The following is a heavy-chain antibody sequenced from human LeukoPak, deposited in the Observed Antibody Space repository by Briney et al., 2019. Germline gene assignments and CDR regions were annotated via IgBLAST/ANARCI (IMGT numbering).Heavy chain of an antibody. CDR3: ARELYSSGWSPNWFDP. CDR2: INRSGST. V-gene: IGHV4-34*01. Sequence: SETLSLTCDVYGGSFSGYYWSWIRQPPGKGLEWIGEINRSGSTNYNPSLKSRVTISVDTSKNQFSLKLSSVTAADTAVYYCARELYSSGWSPNWFDPWGQGTLVTVSS. D-gene: IGHD6-19*01. J-gene: IGHJ5*02. CDR1: GGSFSGYY.